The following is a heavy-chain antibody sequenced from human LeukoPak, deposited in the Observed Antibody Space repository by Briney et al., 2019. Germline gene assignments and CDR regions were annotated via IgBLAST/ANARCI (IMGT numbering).Heavy chain of an antibody. CDR3: ARVAVAGSY. CDR2: ISAYNGNT. V-gene: IGHV1-18*04. D-gene: IGHD6-19*01. J-gene: IGHJ4*02. Sequence: ASVKVSCKASGYTFTGYYMHWVRQAPGQGLEWMGWISAYNGNTNYAQKLQGRVTMTTDTSTSTAYMELRSLRSDDTAVYYCARVAVAGSYWGQGTLVTVSS. CDR1: GYTFTGYY.